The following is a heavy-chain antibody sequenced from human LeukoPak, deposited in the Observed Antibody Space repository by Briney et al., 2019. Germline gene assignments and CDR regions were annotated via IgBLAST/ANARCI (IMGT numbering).Heavy chain of an antibody. V-gene: IGHV1-69*05. D-gene: IGHD3-10*01. CDR1: GGTFSSYA. J-gene: IGHJ3*02. CDR2: IIPIFGTA. CDR3: AREMVRGVIRPDAFDI. Sequence: SVKVSRKASGGTFSSYAISWVRQAPGRGLEWMGGIIPIFGTANYAQKFQRRVTITTDESTSTAYMELSSLRSEDTAVYYCAREMVRGVIRPDAFDIWGQGTMVTVSS.